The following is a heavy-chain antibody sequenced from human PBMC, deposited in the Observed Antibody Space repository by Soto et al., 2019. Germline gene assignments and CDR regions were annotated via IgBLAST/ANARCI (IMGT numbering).Heavy chain of an antibody. Sequence: SVKVSCKASGYSFTNNDVTWVRQATGQGLEWMGWMNPGSGDTGYAQKFQGRVTMTRDISIATAYMELSSLRSDDTAIYYCARMATFGSLNWCDPWCQGTRVTVSS. V-gene: IGHV1-8*01. J-gene: IGHJ5*02. CDR3: ARMATFGSLNWCDP. CDR2: MNPGSGDT. CDR1: GYSFTNND. D-gene: IGHD3-16*01.